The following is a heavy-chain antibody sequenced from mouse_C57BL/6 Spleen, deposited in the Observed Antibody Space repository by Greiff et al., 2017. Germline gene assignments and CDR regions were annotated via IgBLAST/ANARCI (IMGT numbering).Heavy chain of an antibody. CDR1: GFSLTSYG. J-gene: IGHJ1*03. V-gene: IGHV2-5*01. CDR3: AKNKDLGDYWYFDV. CDR2: IWRGGST. D-gene: IGHD1-3*01. Sequence: QVHVKQSGPGLVQPSQSLSITCTVSGFSLTSYGVHWVRQSPGKGLEWLGVIWRGGSTDYNAAFMSRLSITKDNSKSQVFFKMNSLQADDTAIYYCAKNKDLGDYWYFDVWGTGTTVTVSS.